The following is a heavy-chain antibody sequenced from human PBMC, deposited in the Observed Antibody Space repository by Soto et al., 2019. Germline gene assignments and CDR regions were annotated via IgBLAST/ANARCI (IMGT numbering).Heavy chain of an antibody. Sequence: QVRLVQSGAELRKPGASVKVSCKASGYTFTTYGIIWVRQAPGQHLEWLGWVSARNGDTKYPQAFPRRVTMTRDTATSTAYMAFITLRAVVTADDFWARVQLLPNPAADFWGQGTRVTVSS. CDR2: VSARNGDT. CDR3: ARVQLLPNPAADF. D-gene: IGHD3-10*01. CDR1: GYTFTTYG. J-gene: IGHJ4*02. V-gene: IGHV1-18*04.